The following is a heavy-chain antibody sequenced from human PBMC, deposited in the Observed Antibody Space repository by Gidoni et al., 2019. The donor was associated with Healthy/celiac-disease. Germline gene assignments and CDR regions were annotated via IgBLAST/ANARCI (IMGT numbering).Heavy chain of an antibody. Sequence: EVQLLESGGGLVQPGGDLRLSCAASGSTFSSYAMSWVRQAQGKGLEWVSAISCSGGSTYYADSVKGRFTISKDNTKNTLYLQMNSLRAEDTAVYYCAKGYCSSTSCYFYYYYMDVWGKGTTVTVSS. V-gene: IGHV3-23*01. D-gene: IGHD2-2*01. CDR3: AKGYCSSTSCYFYYYYMDV. CDR2: ISCSGGST. CDR1: GSTFSSYA. J-gene: IGHJ6*03.